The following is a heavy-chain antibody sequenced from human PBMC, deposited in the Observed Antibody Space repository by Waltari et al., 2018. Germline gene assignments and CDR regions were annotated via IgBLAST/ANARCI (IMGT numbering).Heavy chain of an antibody. J-gene: IGHJ4*02. CDR1: GYPFPSYS. Sequence: QVQLVQSGSELKKPGASAKISCKASGYPFPSYSINWVRQAPGQGLEWMGWINTNTGNPTYAQGFTGRFVFSLDTSVSTAYLQISSLKAEDTAVYYCAREEYSSSRTFDYWGQGTLVTVSS. CDR2: INTNTGNP. CDR3: AREEYSSSRTFDY. D-gene: IGHD6-6*01. V-gene: IGHV7-4-1*02.